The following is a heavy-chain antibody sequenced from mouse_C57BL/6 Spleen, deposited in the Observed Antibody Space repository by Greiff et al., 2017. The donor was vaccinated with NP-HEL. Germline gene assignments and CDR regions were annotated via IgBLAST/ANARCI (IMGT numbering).Heavy chain of an antibody. CDR2: INPGSGGT. D-gene: IGHD2-3*01. Sequence: QVQLKESGAELVRPGTSVKVSCKASGYAFTNYLIEWVKQRPGQGLEWIGVINPGSGGTNYNEKFKGKATLTADKSSSTAYMQLSSLTSEDSAVYFCARGLLGGCAYWGQGTLVTVSA. CDR1: GYAFTNYL. CDR3: ARGLLGGCAY. J-gene: IGHJ3*01. V-gene: IGHV1-54*01.